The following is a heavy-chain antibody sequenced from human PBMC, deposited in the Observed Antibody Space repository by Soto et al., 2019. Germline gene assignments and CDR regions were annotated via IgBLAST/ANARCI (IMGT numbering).Heavy chain of an antibody. V-gene: IGHV1-2*02. D-gene: IGHD5-18*01. CDR3: ARDLRGYSNWFHP. J-gene: IGHJ5*02. Sequence: QVQLVQSGAEVKKPGASVKVSCKTSGYTFNDFYIHWVREAPGQGLEWLGWINPNSGDTHYGQHFQGRVTLLADTSINTTYMQLSSLAPGDTAMYYCARDLRGYSNWFHPWGQGTLVTVSS. CDR2: INPNSGDT. CDR1: GYTFNDFY.